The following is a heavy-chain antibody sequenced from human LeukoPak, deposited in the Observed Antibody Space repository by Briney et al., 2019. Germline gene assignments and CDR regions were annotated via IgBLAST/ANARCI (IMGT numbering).Heavy chain of an antibody. D-gene: IGHD6-6*01. J-gene: IGHJ4*02. CDR3: ARDPAARDMTFDY. Sequence: PGGSLRLSCAASGFTFSSYAMNWVRLAPGKGLEWVSGISGSGSGSSTYYADSVKGRFTISRDNSKNTLYLQMNSLRAEDTAVYYCARDPAARDMTFDYWGQGTLVTVSS. V-gene: IGHV3-23*01. CDR1: GFTFSSYA. CDR2: ISGSGSGSST.